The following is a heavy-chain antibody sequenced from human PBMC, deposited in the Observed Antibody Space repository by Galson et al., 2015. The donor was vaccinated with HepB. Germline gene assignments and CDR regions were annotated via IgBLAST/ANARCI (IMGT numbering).Heavy chain of an antibody. D-gene: IGHD1-26*01. Sequence: SLRLSCAVSGFPFSNHSMNWVRQPPGKGLEWVASINPSSYYIFYADSVEGRFTISRENAKNSLHLQMNSLRADDTAVYYCARGETVGPTTGFDYWGQGTLVTVSS. J-gene: IGHJ4*02. CDR1: GFPFSNHS. CDR2: INPSSYYI. CDR3: ARGETVGPTTGFDY. V-gene: IGHV3-21*01.